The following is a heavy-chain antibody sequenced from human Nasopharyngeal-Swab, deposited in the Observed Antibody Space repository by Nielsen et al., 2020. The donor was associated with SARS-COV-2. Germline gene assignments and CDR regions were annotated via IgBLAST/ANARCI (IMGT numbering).Heavy chain of an antibody. CDR1: GFTFSSYE. Sequence: GESLKISCAASGFTFSSYEMNWVRQAPGKGLEWVSYISRSGSSIFYADSVKGRFTISRDNAKNSVFLQMNNLRAEDTAVYYCTKDHVRGWQLDSWGQGTLVTVSS. CDR2: ISRSGSSI. D-gene: IGHD6-19*01. CDR3: TKDHVRGWQLDS. J-gene: IGHJ4*02. V-gene: IGHV3-48*03.